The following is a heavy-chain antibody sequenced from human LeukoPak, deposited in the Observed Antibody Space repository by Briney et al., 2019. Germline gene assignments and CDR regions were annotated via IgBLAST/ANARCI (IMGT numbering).Heavy chain of an antibody. Sequence: SEPVSLTCTVSGGSISSSSYYWGWIRQPPGKGLEWIGSIYYSGSTYYNPSLKSRVTISVDTSKNQFSLKLSSVTAADTAVYYCARQYDYVWGSYPAILNWGQGTLVTVSS. J-gene: IGHJ4*02. CDR3: ARQYDYVWGSYPAILN. CDR2: IYYSGST. CDR1: GGSISSSSYY. D-gene: IGHD3-16*02. V-gene: IGHV4-39*01.